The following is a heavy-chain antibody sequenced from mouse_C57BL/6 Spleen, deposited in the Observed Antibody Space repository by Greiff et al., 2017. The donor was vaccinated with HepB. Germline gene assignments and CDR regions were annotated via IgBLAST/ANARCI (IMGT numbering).Heavy chain of an antibody. CDR2: ISYDGSN. V-gene: IGHV3-6*01. J-gene: IGHJ1*03. CDR3: ARGDSSYWYFDV. CDR1: GYSITSGYY. Sequence: EVQLVESGPGLVKPSQSLSLTCSVTGYSITSGYYWNWIRQFPGNKLEWMGYISYDGSNNYNPSLKNRISITRDTSKNQFFLKLNSVTTEDTATYYCARGDSSYWYFDVWGTGTTVTVSS. D-gene: IGHD1-1*01.